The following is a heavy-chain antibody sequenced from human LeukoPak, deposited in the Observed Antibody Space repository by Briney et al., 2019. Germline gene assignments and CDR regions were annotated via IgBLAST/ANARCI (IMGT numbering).Heavy chain of an antibody. CDR2: INEDGRTT. J-gene: IGHJ4*02. Sequence: GGSLRLSCAASGFTLSSNWMHWVRQAPGKGLVWVSRINEDGRTTNYADSVKGRFTISRDNAKNTLDLQMNSLRAEDTAVYYCVRDLGGGSGHWGQGTLVTVSS. V-gene: IGHV3-74*01. CDR3: VRDLGGGSGH. D-gene: IGHD1-26*01. CDR1: GFTLSSNW.